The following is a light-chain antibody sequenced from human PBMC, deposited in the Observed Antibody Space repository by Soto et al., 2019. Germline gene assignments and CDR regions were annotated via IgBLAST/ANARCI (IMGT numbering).Light chain of an antibody. CDR3: SSYTTSTTRV. Sequence: HSALAHPASVSGVPGQALPIPLTGNSSDVGAYNYVSWYQHHPGNAPKLLIYDVSTRPSGVSNRFSGSKSGNTASLTISGLQAEDEADYYCSSYTTSTTRVFGTGTKVTVL. CDR1: SSDVGAYNY. V-gene: IGLV2-14*03. CDR2: DVS. J-gene: IGLJ1*01.